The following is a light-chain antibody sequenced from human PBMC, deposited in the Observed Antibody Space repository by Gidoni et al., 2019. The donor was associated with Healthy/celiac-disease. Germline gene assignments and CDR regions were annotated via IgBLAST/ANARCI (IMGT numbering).Light chain of an antibody. CDR2: DAS. Sequence: EMVLTQSPATLSLSPGERATLSCRASQRVSSYLAWYQQKPGQAPRLLLYDASNRATGIPARFSGSGSATDFTLTISSLEPEDFAVYYCQQRSNWPSITFGQGTRLEIK. CDR1: QRVSSY. J-gene: IGKJ5*01. CDR3: QQRSNWPSIT. V-gene: IGKV3-11*01.